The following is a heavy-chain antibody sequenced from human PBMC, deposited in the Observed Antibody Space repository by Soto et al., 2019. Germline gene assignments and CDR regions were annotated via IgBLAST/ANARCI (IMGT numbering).Heavy chain of an antibody. D-gene: IGHD2-2*01. CDR1: GYTFTSYY. J-gene: IGHJ6*02. V-gene: IGHV1-46*01. CDR3: AGHCISTSCYAGSYYYGMDV. CDR2: INPSGGST. Sequence: GASVKVSCKASGYTFTSYYMHWVRQAPGQGLEWMGIINPSGGSTSYAQKFQGRVTMTRDESTSTAYMELSSLRSEDTAVYYCAGHCISTSCYAGSYYYGMDVWGQGTTVTVSS.